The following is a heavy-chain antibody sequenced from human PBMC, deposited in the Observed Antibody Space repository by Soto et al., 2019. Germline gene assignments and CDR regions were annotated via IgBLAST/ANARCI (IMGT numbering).Heavy chain of an antibody. CDR1: GYSFTRYG. CDR2: ISGYNANT. D-gene: IGHD3-16*01. V-gene: IGHV1-18*01. J-gene: IGHJ6*02. CDR3: ARMGAVPYYWYGLDV. Sequence: QVQLVQSGAEVKKPGASVKVSCKASGYSFTRYGISWARQAPGQGLQWMGWISGYNANTNYPENLQGRVTMTTDTSTSTAYMEVRNLISDDTAVYYCARMGAVPYYWYGLDVWGQGTTVTVSS.